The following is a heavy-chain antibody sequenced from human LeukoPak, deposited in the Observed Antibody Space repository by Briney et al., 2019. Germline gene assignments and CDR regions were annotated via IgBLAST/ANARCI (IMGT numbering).Heavy chain of an antibody. CDR1: GFIFSDHY. Sequence: PGGSLRLSCAASGFIFSDHYMDWVRQAPGKGQEWVGRIRDIPNGYTTEYAASVKGRFMISRDDSTSSLYLQMNSLRAEDTAVYYCAKGRPDDFGVGYFQHWGQGTLVTVSS. CDR3: AKGRPDDFGVGYFQH. CDR2: IRDIPNGYTT. D-gene: IGHD3-10*01. J-gene: IGHJ1*01. V-gene: IGHV3-72*01.